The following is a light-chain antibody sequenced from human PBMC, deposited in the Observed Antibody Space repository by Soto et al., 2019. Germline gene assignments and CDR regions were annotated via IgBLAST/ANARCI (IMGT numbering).Light chain of an antibody. J-gene: IGLJ3*02. CDR2: LNSDGSH. CDR1: SGHSSYA. CDR3: QTWGTGIQGV. Sequence: QPVLTQSPSASASLGASVKLTCTLSSGHSSYAIAWHQQQPEKGPRYLMKLNSDGSHSKGDRIPDRFSGSSSGAERYLTISSLQSEDEADYYCQTWGTGIQGVFGGGTKVTVL. V-gene: IGLV4-69*01.